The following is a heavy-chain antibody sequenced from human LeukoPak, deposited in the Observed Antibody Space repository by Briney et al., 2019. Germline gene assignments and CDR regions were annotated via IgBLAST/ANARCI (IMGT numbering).Heavy chain of an antibody. Sequence: GASVKVSCKASGYTFTSYDINWVRQATGQGLEWMGWMNPNSGNTGYAQKFQGRVTITRNTSISTAYMELSSLRSEDTAVYYCARDPHYYDSSGYYSPGYWGQGTLVTVSS. CDR1: GYTFTSYD. D-gene: IGHD3-22*01. J-gene: IGHJ4*02. V-gene: IGHV1-8*03. CDR2: MNPNSGNT. CDR3: ARDPHYYDSSGYYSPGY.